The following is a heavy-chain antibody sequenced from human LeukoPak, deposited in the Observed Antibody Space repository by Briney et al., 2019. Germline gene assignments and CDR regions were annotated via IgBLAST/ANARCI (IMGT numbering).Heavy chain of an antibody. Sequence: GGSLRLSCAASGFTFSSYAMSWVRQAPGKGLEWVSAISGSGGSTYYADSVKGRFTISRDNSENTLYQQMNSLRAEDTAVYYCAKTPYYDILTGYTPFDYWGQGTLVTVSS. CDR2: ISGSGGST. J-gene: IGHJ4*02. V-gene: IGHV3-23*01. CDR1: GFTFSSYA. D-gene: IGHD3-9*01. CDR3: AKTPYYDILTGYTPFDY.